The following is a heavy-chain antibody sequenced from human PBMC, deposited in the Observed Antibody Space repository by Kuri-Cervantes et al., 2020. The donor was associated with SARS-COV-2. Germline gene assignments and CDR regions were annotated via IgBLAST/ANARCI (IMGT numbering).Heavy chain of an antibody. CDR2: TYYRSKWYN. CDR1: GASVSSNSAA. J-gene: IGHJ4*02. D-gene: IGHD3-9*01. V-gene: IGHV6-1*01. CDR3: ARESAVDPHFDY. Sequence: SETLSLTCHIPGASVSSNSAAWNWIRQSPSRGLEWLGRTYYRSKWYNDYAVSVKSRITINPDTSKNQFSLQLNSVTPEDTAVYYCARESAVDPHFDYWGQGTLVNVSS.